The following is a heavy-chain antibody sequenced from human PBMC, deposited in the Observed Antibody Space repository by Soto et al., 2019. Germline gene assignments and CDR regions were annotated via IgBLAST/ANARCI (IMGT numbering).Heavy chain of an antibody. CDR1: GFTFSSYG. D-gene: IGHD6-6*01. CDR2: IWYDGSNK. CDR3: AREPSSSSYFDY. J-gene: IGHJ4*02. Sequence: GGSLRLSCAASGFTFSSYGMHWVRQAPGKGLEWVAVIWYDGSNKYYADSVKGRFTISRDNSKNTLYLQMNSLRAEDTAVYYCAREPSSSSYFDYWGQGTLVTVSS. V-gene: IGHV3-33*01.